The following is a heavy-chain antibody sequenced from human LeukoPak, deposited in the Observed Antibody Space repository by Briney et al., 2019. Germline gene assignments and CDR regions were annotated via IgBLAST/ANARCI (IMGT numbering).Heavy chain of an antibody. J-gene: IGHJ6*03. CDR2: IYYSGST. V-gene: IGHV4-39*07. Sequence: PSETLSLTCTVSGGSISSSSYYWGWIRQPPGKGLEWIGSIYYSGSTYYNPSLKSRVTISVDTSKNQFSLKLSSVTAADTAVYYCARVRYSSSWYSYYMDVWGKGTTVTISS. CDR3: ARVRYSSSWYSYYMDV. D-gene: IGHD6-13*01. CDR1: GGSISSSSYY.